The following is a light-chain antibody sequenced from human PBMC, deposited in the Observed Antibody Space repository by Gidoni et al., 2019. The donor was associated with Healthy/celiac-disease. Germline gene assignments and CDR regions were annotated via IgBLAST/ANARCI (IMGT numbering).Light chain of an antibody. Sequence: QSVLTQPPSVSGAPGQRVTISCTGSSSNIGAGYDVHWYQQLPGTAPNLLIYGTSNRPSGVPDRFPGSKSGTSASLAITGLQAEDEADYYCQSYDSSLSGWGVFGGGTKLTVL. V-gene: IGLV1-40*01. CDR1: SSNIGAGYD. CDR3: QSYDSSLSGWGV. J-gene: IGLJ3*02. CDR2: GTS.